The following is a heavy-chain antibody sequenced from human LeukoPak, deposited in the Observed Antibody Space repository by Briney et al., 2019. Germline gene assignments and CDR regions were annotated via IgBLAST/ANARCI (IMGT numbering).Heavy chain of an antibody. CDR3: ARHQNRYGSGSYTLYYYYGMDV. J-gene: IGHJ6*02. CDR1: GGSISSYY. V-gene: IGHV4-59*08. D-gene: IGHD3-10*01. Sequence: SETLSLTCTVSGGSISSYYWSWIRQPPGKGLEWIGYIYYSGSTNYNPSPKSRVTISVDTSKNQFSLKLSSVTAADTAVYYCARHQNRYGSGSYTLYYYYGMDVWGQGTTVTVSS. CDR2: IYYSGST.